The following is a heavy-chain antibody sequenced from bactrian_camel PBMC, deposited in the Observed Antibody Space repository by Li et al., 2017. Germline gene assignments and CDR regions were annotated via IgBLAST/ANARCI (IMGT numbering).Heavy chain of an antibody. J-gene: IGHJ4*01. CDR1: GFTFTSYY. D-gene: IGHD6*01. V-gene: IGHV3S40*01. Sequence: VQLVESGGGLVQPGGSLRLSCTASGFTFTSYYMSWVRQAPGKGLEWVSTINSSGGTTYYADAVKGRFTISRDNANNTVYLQMNSLKPEDTAVYYCVRDPLRILAAAAFANWGQGTQVTVS. CDR2: INSSGGTT. CDR3: VRDPLRILAAAAFAN.